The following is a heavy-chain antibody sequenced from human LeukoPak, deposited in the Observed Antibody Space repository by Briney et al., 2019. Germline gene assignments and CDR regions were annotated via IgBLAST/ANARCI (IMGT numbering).Heavy chain of an antibody. Sequence: ASVKVSCKASGYTFTGYYMHWVRQAPGQGLEWMGWINPNSGGTNYAQKFQGRVTMTRDTSISTAYMELSRLRSDDTAVYYCARDLRGIAAAKYYYYYMDVWGKGTTVTVSS. CDR3: ARDLRGIAAAKYYYYYMDV. V-gene: IGHV1-2*02. CDR1: GYTFTGYY. D-gene: IGHD6-13*01. J-gene: IGHJ6*03. CDR2: INPNSGGT.